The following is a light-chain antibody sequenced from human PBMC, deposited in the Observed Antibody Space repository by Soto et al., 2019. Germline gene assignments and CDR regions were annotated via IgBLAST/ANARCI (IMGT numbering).Light chain of an antibody. V-gene: IGLV4-69*01. CDR1: SGHSNYA. J-gene: IGLJ2*01. CDR3: QTWDTAIHDVV. CDR2: LNSDGSH. Sequence: QPVLTQSPSASASLGASVKLTCTLSSGHSNYAIAWHQQQPEKGPRYLMKLNSDGSHSKGDGIPDRFSGSSSGAERHLTISSLQSEDEADYYCQTWDTAIHDVVFGGGTKLTVL.